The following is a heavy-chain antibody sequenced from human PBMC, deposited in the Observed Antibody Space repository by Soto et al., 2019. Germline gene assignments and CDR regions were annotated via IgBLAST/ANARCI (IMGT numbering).Heavy chain of an antibody. J-gene: IGHJ6*02. CDR2: INPNGGST. CDR1: GYTFINYY. CDR3: XXXXXXXXXXTIDYFVMDV. V-gene: IGHV1-46*01. Sequence: QVQLVQSGAEVEKPGASVKVSCKASGYTFINYYIHWVRQAPGQGLEWMVIINPNGGSTTSAQKLQGRVSMTRDTSTSTVYKELXXXXXXDXXXXXXXXXXXXXXXXTIDYFVMDVWGQGTTVSVSS. D-gene: IGHD2-15*01.